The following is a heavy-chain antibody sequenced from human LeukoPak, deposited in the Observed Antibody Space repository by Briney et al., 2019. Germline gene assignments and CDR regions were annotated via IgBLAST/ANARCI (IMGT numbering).Heavy chain of an antibody. CDR1: RFTFSSYW. CDR3: ARDTQEGGFDI. J-gene: IGHJ3*02. D-gene: IGHD2-15*01. Sequence: GGPLRLSRAASRFTFSSYWMNWVRQAPGKGREGVANIKEDGSEKYYVDSVKGRFTISRDNAKKSLYLQMNSLRAEDTALYYCARDTQEGGFDIWGQGTMVTVSS. V-gene: IGHV3-7*01. CDR2: IKEDGSEK.